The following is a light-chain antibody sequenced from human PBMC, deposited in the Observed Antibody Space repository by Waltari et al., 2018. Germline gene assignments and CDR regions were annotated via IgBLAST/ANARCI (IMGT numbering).Light chain of an antibody. V-gene: IGLV2-14*01. CDR3: NSYTGSSSWV. J-gene: IGLJ3*02. CDR2: DVS. CDR1: SSDAGFYNY. Sequence: QSALPQPASVSGSPGQSITLSCPGTSSDAGFYNYVSWYQQHPGKAPKLIVYDVSERPSGVSDRFSGSKSGNTASLSISGLQAEDEAVYYCNSYTGSSSWVFGGGTKVTVL.